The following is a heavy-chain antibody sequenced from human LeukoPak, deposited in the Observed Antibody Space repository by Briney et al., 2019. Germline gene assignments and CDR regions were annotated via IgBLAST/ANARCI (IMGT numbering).Heavy chain of an antibody. D-gene: IGHD6-13*01. CDR2: IREDGSEK. J-gene: IGHJ5*02. V-gene: IGHV3-7*05. CDR3: ARDLGRISAAAIPGGS. CDR1: GFTFSSYW. Sequence: GGSLRLSCAASGFTFSSYWMSWVRQAPGKGLGWVANIREDGSEKNYLDSVKGRFTISRDNAQNSLYLQMDSLRVEDTAVYYCARDLGRISAAAIPGGSWGQGTLVTVSS.